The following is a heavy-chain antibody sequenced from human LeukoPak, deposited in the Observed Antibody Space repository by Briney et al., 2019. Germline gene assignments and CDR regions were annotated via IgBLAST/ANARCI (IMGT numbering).Heavy chain of an antibody. Sequence: SQTLSLTCTVSGGSISIGFYYWSWIRHHPGKGLEWIGSIYYRGSTYYNPSLKSRVTMSVDTSKNQFSLKLSSVTAADTAVYYCARGQGYIARFGELSAHTGYYFDYWGQGTLVTVSS. J-gene: IGHJ4*02. CDR1: GGSISIGFYY. CDR2: IYYRGST. V-gene: IGHV4-31*03. CDR3: ARGQGYIARFGELSAHTGYYFDY. D-gene: IGHD3-10*01.